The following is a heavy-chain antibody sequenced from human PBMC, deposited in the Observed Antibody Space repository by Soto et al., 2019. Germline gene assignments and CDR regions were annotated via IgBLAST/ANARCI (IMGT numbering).Heavy chain of an antibody. CDR2: ISVASTYT. D-gene: IGHD2-2*01. CDR3: ARDTVTSLTPYQGFYYYGMDV. J-gene: IGHJ6*02. Sequence: PGGSLRLSCAASGFTFTDYYVSWLRQAPGKGLEWLAYISVASTYTNYADSVKGRFTISRDNTKRSVYLQMNSLRAEDTAVYYCARDTVTSLTPYQGFYYYGMDVWGQGTTVTVSS. V-gene: IGHV3-11*06. CDR1: GFTFTDYY.